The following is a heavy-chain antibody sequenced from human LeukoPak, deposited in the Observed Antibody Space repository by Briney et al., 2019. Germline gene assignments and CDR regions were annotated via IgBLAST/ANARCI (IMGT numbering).Heavy chain of an antibody. CDR3: TRAGARGDGYNLDY. CDR2: IYYNGNT. CDR1: GRSISGYY. V-gene: IGHV4-59*01. Sequence: SETLSLTCSVSGRSISGYYWSWMRQPPGKGLEYIGNIYYNGNTNYNPSLKSPVTMSVDTSKNHFSLKLSSATAADTTVYYCTRAGARGDGYNLDYWGQGTLVTVSS. D-gene: IGHD5-24*01. J-gene: IGHJ4*02.